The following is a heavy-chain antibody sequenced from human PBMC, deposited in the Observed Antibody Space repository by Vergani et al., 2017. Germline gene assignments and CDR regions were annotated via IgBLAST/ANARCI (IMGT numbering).Heavy chain of an antibody. CDR3: YTDYHDY. V-gene: IGHV3-15*01. CDR2: IRSKNDGGTA. Sequence: EVQVVESGGGLIKPGGSLRLSCVVSGITFNNAWINWVRQAPGKGLEWIGRIRSKNDGGTADYAAPLKGRFTISRDDSKDSAFLLLNNLKTEDTAVYFCYTDYHDYWGQGTLVTVSS. J-gene: IGHJ4*02. D-gene: IGHD2-2*02. CDR1: GITFNNAW.